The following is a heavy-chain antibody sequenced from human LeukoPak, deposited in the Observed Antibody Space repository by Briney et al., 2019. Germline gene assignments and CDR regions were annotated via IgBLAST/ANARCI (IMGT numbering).Heavy chain of an antibody. V-gene: IGHV4-59*01. CDR2: IYYSGST. J-gene: IGHJ6*02. Sequence: TSETLSLTCTVSGGSISSYYWSWIRQPPGKGLEWIGYIYYSGSTNYNPSLKSRVTISVDTSKNQLSLKLSSVTAADTAVYYCARKGRSYYYGMDVWGQGTTVTVSS. CDR1: GGSISSYY. CDR3: ARKGRSYYYGMDV.